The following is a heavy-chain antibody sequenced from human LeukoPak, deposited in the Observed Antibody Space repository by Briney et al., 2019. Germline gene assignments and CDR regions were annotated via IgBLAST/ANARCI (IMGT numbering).Heavy chain of an antibody. J-gene: IGHJ4*02. CDR2: ISSSSSAI. CDR3: VRDHYYSFDY. V-gene: IGHV3-48*02. CDR1: GFTFSSYS. Sequence: GGSLTLSCAPYGFTFSSYSMNWVRQAPGKGLEWISYISSSSSAIYYADSVKGRSTISRDNAKNSLYLQMNSLRDEDTAVYYCVRDHYYSFDYWGQGTLVTVSS. D-gene: IGHD2/OR15-2a*01.